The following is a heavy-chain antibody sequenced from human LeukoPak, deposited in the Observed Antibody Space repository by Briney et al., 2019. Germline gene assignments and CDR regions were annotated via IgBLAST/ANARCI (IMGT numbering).Heavy chain of an antibody. CDR3: TTMTVVPTDY. CDR1: GFTVSSNY. J-gene: IGHJ4*02. CDR2: IYSGGST. V-gene: IGHV3-53*01. D-gene: IGHD2-2*01. Sequence: AGSLRLSCAASGFTVSSNYMSWVRQAPGKGLEWVSVIYSGGSTYYADSVKGRFTISRDNSKNTLYLQMNSLRAEDTAVYYCTTMTVVPTDYWGQGTLVTVSS.